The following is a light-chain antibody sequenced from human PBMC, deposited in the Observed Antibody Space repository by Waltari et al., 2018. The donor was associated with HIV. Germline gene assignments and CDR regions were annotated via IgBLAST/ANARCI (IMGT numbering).Light chain of an antibody. CDR3: NSYAGSNNWV. CDR2: EVN. Sequence: QSALTQPPSASGSPGQSVTISCTGTSRDVGGSKYVPWYQQHPGKAPKLMIYEVNKRPSGVPDRFSGSKSANTASLTVSGLQADDEADYYCNSYAGSNNWVFGGGTKLTVL. V-gene: IGLV2-8*01. CDR1: SRDVGGSKY. J-gene: IGLJ3*02.